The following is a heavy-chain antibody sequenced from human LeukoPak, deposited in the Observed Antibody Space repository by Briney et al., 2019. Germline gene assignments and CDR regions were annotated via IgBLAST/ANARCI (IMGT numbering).Heavy chain of an antibody. CDR1: GFTFSIYP. V-gene: IGHV3-30*03. CDR2: ISYDGTNE. CDR3: ARDVGLRWTDY. Sequence: GRSLRLSCTASGFTFSIYPMHWVRQAPGKGLEWVAVISYDGTNEYYADSVKGRLTISRDNSKNTLYLQMNSLRIEDTAVYYCARDVGLRWTDYWGQGTLVTVSS. J-gene: IGHJ4*02. D-gene: IGHD4-23*01.